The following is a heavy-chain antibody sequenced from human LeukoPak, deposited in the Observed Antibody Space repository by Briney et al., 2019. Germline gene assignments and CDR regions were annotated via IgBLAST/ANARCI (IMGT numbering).Heavy chain of an antibody. Sequence: GRSLRLSCAASGFTFSSYGMHWVRQAPGKGLEWVAVIWYDGSNKYYADSVKGRFTISRDNSKNTLYLQMNSLRAEDTAVYYCARFSFIGYYYYGMDVWGQGTTVTVSS. CDR2: IWYDGSNK. D-gene: IGHD3-16*02. V-gene: IGHV3-33*01. CDR3: ARFSFIGYYYYGMDV. CDR1: GFTFSSYG. J-gene: IGHJ6*02.